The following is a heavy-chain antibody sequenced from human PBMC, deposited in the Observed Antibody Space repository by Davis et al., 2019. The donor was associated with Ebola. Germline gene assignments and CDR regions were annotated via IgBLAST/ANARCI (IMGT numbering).Heavy chain of an antibody. Sequence: GGSLRLSCAASGFTFSTYAMSWVRQAPGKGLEWVANIKQDGSEKYYVDSVKGRFTISRDNAKNSLYLQMNSLRAEDTAVYYCAREGYDFWSGYPPPGYFDYWAREPWSPSPQ. D-gene: IGHD3-3*01. CDR3: AREGYDFWSGYPPPGYFDY. CDR1: GFTFSTYA. J-gene: IGHJ4*02. CDR2: IKQDGSEK. V-gene: IGHV3-7*01.